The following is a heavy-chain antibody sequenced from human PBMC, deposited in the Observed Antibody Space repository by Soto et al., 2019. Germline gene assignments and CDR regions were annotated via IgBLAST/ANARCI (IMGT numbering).Heavy chain of an antibody. J-gene: IGHJ5*02. V-gene: IGHV3-23*01. CDR1: GFTFSSYA. D-gene: IGHD6-13*01. CDR2: ISGSGGST. CDR3: ARVKQQQLAPNWFDP. Sequence: LRLSCAASGFTFSSYAMSWVRQAPGKGLEWVSAISGSGGSTYYADSVKGRFTISRDNSKNTLYLQMNSLRAEDTAVYYCARVKQQQLAPNWFDPWGQGTLVTVSS.